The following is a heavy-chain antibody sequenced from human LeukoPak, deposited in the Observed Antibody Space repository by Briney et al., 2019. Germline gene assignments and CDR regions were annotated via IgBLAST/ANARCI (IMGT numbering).Heavy chain of an antibody. Sequence: PSETLSLTCAVYGESFSNYYWSWIRQPPGKGLEWLGETHHSGSANYNPSLKSRVTISVDTAKKQFSLSLTSVTAADTAVYYCARGHDYGDYGMDVWGQGTTVTVSS. CDR1: GESFSNYY. CDR3: ARGHDYGDYGMDV. V-gene: IGHV4-34*01. CDR2: THHSGSA. J-gene: IGHJ6*02. D-gene: IGHD4-17*01.